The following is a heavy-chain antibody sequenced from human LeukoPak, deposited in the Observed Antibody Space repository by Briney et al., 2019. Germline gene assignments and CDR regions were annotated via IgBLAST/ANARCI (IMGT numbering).Heavy chain of an antibody. CDR1: GFTFSSYG. CDR3: ARVGYIDEGIDY. Sequence: GRSLRLSCAASGFTFSSYGMHWVRQAPGKGLEWVAVIWYDGSNKYSADSVNGRFTISRDNSKNTLYLQMNSLSAEDTAVYFCARVGYIDEGIDYWGQGTLVTVSS. CDR2: IWYDGSNK. V-gene: IGHV3-33*01. D-gene: IGHD5-24*01. J-gene: IGHJ4*02.